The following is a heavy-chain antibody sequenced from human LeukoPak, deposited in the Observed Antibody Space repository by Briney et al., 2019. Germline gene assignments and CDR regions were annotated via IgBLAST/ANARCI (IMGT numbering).Heavy chain of an antibody. J-gene: IGHJ4*02. CDR2: IYYSGST. CDR3: ARHRGIQYSSSGMPGY. Sequence: PSETLSPTCTVSGGSISSYYWNWIRQPPGKGLEWIGYIYYSGSTNYNPSLKSRVTISVDTSKNQFSLKLSSVTAADTAVYYCARHRGIQYSSSGMPGYWGQGTLVTVSS. V-gene: IGHV4-59*08. D-gene: IGHD6-6*01. CDR1: GGSISSYY.